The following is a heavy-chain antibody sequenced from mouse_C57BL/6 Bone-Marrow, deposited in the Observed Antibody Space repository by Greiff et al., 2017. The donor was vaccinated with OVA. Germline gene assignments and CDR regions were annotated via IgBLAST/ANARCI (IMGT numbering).Heavy chain of an antibody. D-gene: IGHD2-3*01. CDR2: IDPENGDT. J-gene: IGHJ2*01. CDR3: TTDGLFDY. V-gene: IGHV14-4*01. CDR1: GFNIKDAY. Sequence: EVMLVESGAELVRPGASVKLSCTASGFNIKDAYMHWVKQRPEQGLEWIGWIDPENGDTEYASKFQGKATITADTSSNTAYLQLISLTSEDTAVYYCTTDGLFDYWGQGTTLTVSA.